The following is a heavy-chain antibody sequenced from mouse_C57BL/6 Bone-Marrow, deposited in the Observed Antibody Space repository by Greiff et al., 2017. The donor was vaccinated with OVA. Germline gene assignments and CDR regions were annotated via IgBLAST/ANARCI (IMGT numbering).Heavy chain of an antibody. J-gene: IGHJ1*03. D-gene: IGHD1-1*01. V-gene: IGHV1-69*01. CDR3: ARRGYYGSSYGYFDV. CDR1: GYTFTSYW. Sequence: QVQLQQPGAELVMPGASVKLSCKASGYTFTSYWMHWVKQRPGQGLEWIGEIDPSDSYTNYNQKFKGKSTLTVDKSSSTAYMQLSSLTSEDSAVDYCARRGYYGSSYGYFDVWGTGTTVTVSS. CDR2: IDPSDSYT.